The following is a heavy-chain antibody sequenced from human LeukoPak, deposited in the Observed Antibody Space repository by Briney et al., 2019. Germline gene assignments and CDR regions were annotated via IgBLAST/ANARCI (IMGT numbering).Heavy chain of an antibody. Sequence: PGGSLRLSCAASGFTFSIYTMTWVRQAPGKGLELLSSICSSSSYIHYADSVKGRFTVSRDNAKNSLYLQMNSLRAEDTAVYYCARAKRNGFDIWGQGTMVTVSS. CDR2: ICSSSSYI. J-gene: IGHJ3*02. CDR1: GFTFSIYT. CDR3: ARAKRNGFDI. V-gene: IGHV3-21*01.